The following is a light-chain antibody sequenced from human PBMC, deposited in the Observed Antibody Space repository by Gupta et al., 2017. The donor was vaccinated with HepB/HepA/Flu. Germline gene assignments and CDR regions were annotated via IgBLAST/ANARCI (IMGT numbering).Light chain of an antibody. V-gene: IGKV3-15*01. CDR2: GAS. Sequence: EIVMTQSPATLSVSPGERATLFCRASQSVSNLAWYQQEPGQAPRLLIYGASTRATGIPARFSGSGSGTEFTLPISSLQSEDFAVYYCQQYDKWPSWTFGQGTKVEIK. J-gene: IGKJ1*01. CDR1: QSVSN. CDR3: QQYDKWPSWT.